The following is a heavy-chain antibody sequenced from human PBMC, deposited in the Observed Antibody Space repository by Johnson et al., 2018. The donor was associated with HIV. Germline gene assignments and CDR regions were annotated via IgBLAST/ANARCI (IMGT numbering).Heavy chain of an antibody. CDR2: IYSGGST. CDR3: ARDKGIAAAATDDAFDI. D-gene: IGHD6-13*01. Sequence: VQLVESGGGLVQPGGSLRLSCAASGFTVSSNYMSWVRQAPGKGLELVSVIYSGGSTYYADSVKGIFTISRDNSKNTLYLQMNSLRAEETAVYYCARDKGIAAAATDDAFDIWGQGTMVTVSS. J-gene: IGHJ3*02. CDR1: GFTVSSNY. V-gene: IGHV3-66*01.